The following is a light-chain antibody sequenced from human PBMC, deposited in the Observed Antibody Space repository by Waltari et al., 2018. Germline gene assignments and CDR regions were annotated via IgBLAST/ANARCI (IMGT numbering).Light chain of an antibody. V-gene: IGKV2-30*02. J-gene: IGKJ2*01. CDR1: QRLVHSDGNTH. Sequence: DVVMTQSSLSLPVTLGQPASISFKSSQRLVHSDGNTHLTWFLQTPSQSPRRLIYRISIRESGVPDRFSGSGSGTDFTLKISRVEAEDVGVYYCMQGTHWPYTFGPGTRLDIK. CDR2: RIS. CDR3: MQGTHWPYT.